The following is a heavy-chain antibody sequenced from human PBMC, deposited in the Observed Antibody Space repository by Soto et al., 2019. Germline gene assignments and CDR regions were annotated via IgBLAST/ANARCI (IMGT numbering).Heavy chain of an antibody. J-gene: IGHJ6*02. D-gene: IGHD2-2*01. V-gene: IGHV5-51*01. Sequence: PGESLKISCKGSGYSFTSYWIGWVRQMPGKGLEWMGIIYPGDSDTRYSPSFQGQVTISADKSISTAYLQWSSLKASDTAIYYCARGAKLGDCSSTSCQSYGMDVWGQGSTGTVAS. CDR3: ARGAKLGDCSSTSCQSYGMDV. CDR1: GYSFTSYW. CDR2: IYPGDSDT.